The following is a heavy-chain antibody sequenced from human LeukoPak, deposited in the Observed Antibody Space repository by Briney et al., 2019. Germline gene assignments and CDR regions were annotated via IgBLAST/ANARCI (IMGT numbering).Heavy chain of an antibody. V-gene: IGHV5-51*01. Sequence: GESLKISCKGSGYSFTNYWIGWVRQMPGKGLEWMGIIYPGDSDTRYSPSFQGQVTISADKSISTAYLQWSSLKASDTAMYYYARQPGSGNYDFYYYTDVWGKGTTVTVSS. CDR3: ARQPGSGNYDFYYYTDV. D-gene: IGHD2-15*01. J-gene: IGHJ6*03. CDR1: GYSFTNYW. CDR2: IYPGDSDT.